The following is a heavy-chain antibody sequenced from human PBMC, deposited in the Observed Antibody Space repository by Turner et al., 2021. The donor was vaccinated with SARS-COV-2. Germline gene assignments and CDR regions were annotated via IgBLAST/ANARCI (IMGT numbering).Heavy chain of an antibody. Sequence: QVQLVQSGAEVKKPGASVKVSCKVSGYTLTALAMHWVRQAPGKGLEWMGSVGPGDGKTIYAQEFQGRVTMTKDTSTDTAYMDLGSLGSEDTAVYYSATGPPYCPNGVCSRWFDPWGQGTLVTVSS. J-gene: IGHJ5*02. CDR3: ATGPPYCPNGVCSRWFDP. D-gene: IGHD2-8*01. CDR2: VGPGDGKT. V-gene: IGHV1-24*01. CDR1: GYTLTALA.